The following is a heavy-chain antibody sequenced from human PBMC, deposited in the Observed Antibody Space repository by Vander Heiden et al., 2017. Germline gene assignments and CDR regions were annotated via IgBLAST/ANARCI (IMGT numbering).Heavy chain of an antibody. V-gene: IGHV3-9*02. D-gene: IGHD2-2*01. Sequence: EVQVVESGGGLVQPGRSLRLSCAVSGFTPRHYAIHWVRQSPGKGLEWVSGFDYNSGRVDYADSVKGRITTSGDNAKKSLYLQMDSLRGEDTAVYYCTKDLVPGGADVWGQGTTVTVSS. J-gene: IGHJ6*02. CDR2: FDYNSGRV. CDR3: TKDLVPGGADV. CDR1: GFTPRHYA.